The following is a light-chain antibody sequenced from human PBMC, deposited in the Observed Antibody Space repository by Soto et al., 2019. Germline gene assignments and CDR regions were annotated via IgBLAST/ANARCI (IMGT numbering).Light chain of an antibody. V-gene: IGKV1-27*01. Sequence: DIQMTQSPSSLSASVGARVPITCRASQGISNYLAWYQQKPGTVPKLLISAASTLQTGVPSRFSGGGSGTDFTLTISSLQPEDVATYYCQKYNSAPWTFGQGTKVDI. J-gene: IGKJ1*01. CDR3: QKYNSAPWT. CDR1: QGISNY. CDR2: AAS.